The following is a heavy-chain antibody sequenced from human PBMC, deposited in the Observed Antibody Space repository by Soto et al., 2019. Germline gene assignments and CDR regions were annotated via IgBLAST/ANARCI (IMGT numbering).Heavy chain of an antibody. Sequence: QVQLMQSGAEVKKPGASVKVSCKASGDTFTNYYIQRVRQAPGQGLEWMGTVNPSGGHTTYSQNFLGRVTMTRDTSTSTLYMELTSLTSDDTAVYYCARGGHVVVVTAAFDYWGQGTLVTVSS. J-gene: IGHJ4*02. V-gene: IGHV1-46*01. CDR3: ARGGHVVVVTAAFDY. CDR2: VNPSGGHT. CDR1: GDTFTNYY. D-gene: IGHD2-21*02.